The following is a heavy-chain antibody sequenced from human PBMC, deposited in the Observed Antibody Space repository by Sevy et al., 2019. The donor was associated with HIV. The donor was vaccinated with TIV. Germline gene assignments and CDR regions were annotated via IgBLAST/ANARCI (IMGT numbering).Heavy chain of an antibody. CDR1: GFTFSSYG. CDR2: ISYDGSNK. Sequence: GGSLRLSCAASGFTFSSYGMHWVRQAPGKGLEWVAVISYDGSNKYYADSVKGRFTISRDKSKNTVYLQMSSLRADDTAFYHCARDYSRRPGWFDPWGQGTLVTVSS. CDR3: ARDYSRRPGWFDP. J-gene: IGHJ5*02. V-gene: IGHV3-30*03. D-gene: IGHD6-13*01.